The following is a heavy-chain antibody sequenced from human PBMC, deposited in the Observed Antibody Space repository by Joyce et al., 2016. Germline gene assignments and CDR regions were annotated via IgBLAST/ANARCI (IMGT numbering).Heavy chain of an antibody. CDR3: AREYFWRYDY. J-gene: IGHJ4*02. CDR2: IKADGSEK. V-gene: IGHV3-7*01. D-gene: IGHD3-3*01. CDR1: GFTFRKY. Sequence: EVQLVESGGGLVQPGGSLRLSCVSSGFTFRKYYIKADGSEKSYVGSVEGRFTISRDNAKNSLYLQINGLRAEDTAVYYCAREYFWRYDYWGQGTLVTVSS.